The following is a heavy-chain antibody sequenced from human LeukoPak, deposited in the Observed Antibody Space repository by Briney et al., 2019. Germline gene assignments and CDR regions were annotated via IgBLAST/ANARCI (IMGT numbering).Heavy chain of an antibody. V-gene: IGHV3-30*03. CDR3: ARTLMEQVVRGGFDY. D-gene: IGHD3-10*01. CDR1: GFTFSRYG. Sequence: GGSLRLSCAASGFTFSRYGMHWVRQAPGKGLEWVAVISYDGSNTYYADSVKGRFTISRDNSKNTLYLQTNSLRAGDTAVYYCARTLMEQVVRGGFDYWGQGTQVTASS. CDR2: ISYDGSNT. J-gene: IGHJ4*02.